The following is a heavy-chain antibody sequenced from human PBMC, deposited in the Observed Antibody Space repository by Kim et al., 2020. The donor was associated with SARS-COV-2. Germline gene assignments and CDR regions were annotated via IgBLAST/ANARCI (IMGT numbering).Heavy chain of an antibody. J-gene: IGHJ4*02. D-gene: IGHD5-12*01. CDR1: GFTFSSYT. V-gene: IGHV3-23*01. Sequence: GGSLRLSCAASGFTFSSYTMSWVRQAPGKGLEWVSAISGSGGSTYYADSVKGRFTISRDNSKNTLYLQMNSLRAEDTAVYYCAKVGSRDGYKFDYWGQGTLVTVSS. CDR3: AKVGSRDGYKFDY. CDR2: ISGSGGST.